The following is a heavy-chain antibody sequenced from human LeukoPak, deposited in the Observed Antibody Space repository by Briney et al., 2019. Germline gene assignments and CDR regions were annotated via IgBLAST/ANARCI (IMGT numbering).Heavy chain of an antibody. Sequence: GGSLRLSCAASGFTFSSYWMSWVRQAPGKGLEWVANIKQDGSEKYYVDSVKGRFTISRDNAKNSLYLQMNSLRAEDTAVYYCARAIGSGWYEGETIDYWGQGTLVTVSS. CDR1: GFTFSSYW. D-gene: IGHD6-19*01. CDR3: ARAIGSGWYEGETIDY. CDR2: IKQDGSEK. J-gene: IGHJ4*02. V-gene: IGHV3-7*01.